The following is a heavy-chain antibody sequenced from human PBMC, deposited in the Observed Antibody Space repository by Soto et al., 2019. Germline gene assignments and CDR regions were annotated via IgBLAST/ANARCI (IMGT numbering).Heavy chain of an antibody. Sequence: PSETLSLTCTLSGDSIGSYYWSWIRQPPGKGLEWIGYIYYSGSTNYNPSLKSRVTISIDTSKNQFSLNLTSVTAADTAVYYCARGMVGYNWNYRWFDPWGQGSLVTVSS. D-gene: IGHD1-7*01. CDR3: ARGMVGYNWNYRWFDP. J-gene: IGHJ5*02. CDR2: IYYSGST. V-gene: IGHV4-59*01. CDR1: GDSIGSYY.